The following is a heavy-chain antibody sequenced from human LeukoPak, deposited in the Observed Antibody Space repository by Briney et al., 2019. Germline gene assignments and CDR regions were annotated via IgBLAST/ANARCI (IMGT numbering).Heavy chain of an antibody. CDR3: AWGGPNYYETSGLDY. J-gene: IGHJ4*02. V-gene: IGHV3-66*01. CDR1: GFTVSSYH. CDR2: IYSGGNT. D-gene: IGHD3-22*01. Sequence: PGGSLRLSCAASGFTVSSYHMTWVRQAPGKGLEWVSVIYSGGNTFYADSVKGRFSISRDNSRTTLFLQMNSLRAEDTAVYYCAWGGPNYYETSGLDYWGQGTLVTVSS.